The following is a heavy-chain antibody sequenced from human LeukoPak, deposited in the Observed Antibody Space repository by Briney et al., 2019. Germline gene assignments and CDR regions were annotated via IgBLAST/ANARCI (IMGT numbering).Heavy chain of an antibody. D-gene: IGHD6-19*01. CDR1: GGTFRSYA. CDR3: ARGPIAVAGTDYFDF. Sequence: SVKVSCQASGGTFRSYAFSCLRQAPGQGVEGMGRITPIFGTANSAQTVQGRVTITTDKYTSKAYMELSSLRSEDTAVYYYARGPIAVAGTDYFDFWGQGTLVTVSS. V-gene: IGHV1-69*05. CDR2: ITPIFGTA. J-gene: IGHJ4*02.